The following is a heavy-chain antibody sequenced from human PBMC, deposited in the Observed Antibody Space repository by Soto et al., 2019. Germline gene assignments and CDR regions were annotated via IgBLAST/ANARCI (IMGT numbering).Heavy chain of an antibody. CDR3: ARDYGIVGATTPYYFDY. CDR2: ISYDGSNK. J-gene: IGHJ4*02. Sequence: PGGSLRLSCAASGFTFSSYGMHWVRQAPGKGLEWVAVISYDGSNKYYADSVKGRFTISRDNSKNTLYLQMNSLRAEDTAVYYCARDYGIVGATTPYYFDYWRPGTLVTVSS. V-gene: IGHV3-30*03. CDR1: GFTFSSYG. D-gene: IGHD1-26*01.